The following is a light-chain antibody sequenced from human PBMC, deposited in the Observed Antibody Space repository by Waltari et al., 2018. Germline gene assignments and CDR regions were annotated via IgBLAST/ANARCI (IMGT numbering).Light chain of an antibody. CDR3: QQYYTPPPT. V-gene: IGKV4-1*01. CDR1: QSVLSRSNNKNC. CDR2: GTS. J-gene: IGKJ4*01. Sequence: DIVMTQSPDSLAVSLVGRATTTCKSIQSVLSRSNNKNCLAWYQQKPGQSPKLLIYGTSTRESGVPDRFSGGGSGTDFTLTISSLQAEDVAVYYCQQYYTPPPTFGGGTKVEIK.